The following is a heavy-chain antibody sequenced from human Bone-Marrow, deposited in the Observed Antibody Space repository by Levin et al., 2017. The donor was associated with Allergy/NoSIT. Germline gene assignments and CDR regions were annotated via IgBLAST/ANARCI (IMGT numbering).Heavy chain of an antibody. CDR1: GGSMSSYY. J-gene: IGHJ6*02. D-gene: IGHD3-10*01. CDR2: IFYDGST. Sequence: SQTLSLTCTVSGGSMSSYYWSWIRQPPGKGLEWIGYIFYDGSTNYTPSLKSRVTISLDTSKNHFSLRLNSVTAADTAVYYCARAEGSIVRGGRYYNSGMDVWGQGTRVTVSS. CDR3: ARAEGSIVRGGRYYNSGMDV. V-gene: IGHV4-59*01.